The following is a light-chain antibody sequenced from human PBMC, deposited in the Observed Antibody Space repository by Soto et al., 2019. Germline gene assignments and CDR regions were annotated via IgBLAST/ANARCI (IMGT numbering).Light chain of an antibody. CDR3: SSYTSISTYV. V-gene: IGLV2-14*01. CDR1: SSGVGDYNF. CDR2: DVT. Sequence: QSVLTQPASVSGSPGQSITISCTGTSSGVGDYNFVSWYQQHPDKAPKLMIYDVTNRPSGVSNRFSGSKSGNTASLTISGLQAEDEADYYCSSYTSISTYVFGTGTKVTVL. J-gene: IGLJ1*01.